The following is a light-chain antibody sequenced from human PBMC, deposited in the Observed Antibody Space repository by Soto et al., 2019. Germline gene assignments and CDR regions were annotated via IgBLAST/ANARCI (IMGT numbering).Light chain of an antibody. CDR3: QQYNTFPWT. CDR1: QSISYW. V-gene: IGKV1-5*03. CDR2: KAS. Sequence: DIQMTQSPSTLSASVGDRVTITCRASQSISYWLAWYQQKPGKAPKLLIYKASSLESGVPSRFSGSGSGTEFTLTISSPQPDDFATYYCQQYNTFPWTFGQGTKVEVE. J-gene: IGKJ1*01.